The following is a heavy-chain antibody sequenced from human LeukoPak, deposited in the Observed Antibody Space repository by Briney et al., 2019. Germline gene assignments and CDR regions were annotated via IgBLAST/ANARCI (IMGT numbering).Heavy chain of an antibody. CDR1: GGSISSYY. CDR2: IYYSGST. D-gene: IGHD2-2*01. CDR3: ARHSADCTGTSCYLFDP. J-gene: IGHJ5*02. V-gene: IGHV4-59*01. Sequence: PSETLSLTCTVSGGSISSYYWSWIRQPPGKGLEWIGYIYYSGSTNYYPSLKSRVTISVDTSKNQFSLKLSSVTAADTAVYYCARHSADCTGTSCYLFDPWGQGTLVTVSS.